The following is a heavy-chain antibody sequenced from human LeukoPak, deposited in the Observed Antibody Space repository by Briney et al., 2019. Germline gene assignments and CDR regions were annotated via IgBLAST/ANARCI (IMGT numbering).Heavy chain of an antibody. Sequence: ASVKVSCKPSGYSFTSYYIHWVRQAPGQGLEWMGIIKPGDGGTSYAQKFRGRISMTRDMSTSTVYMELSSLRLDDTAVFFCARRHPPGFGRNDALDVWGQGTMVTVSS. V-gene: IGHV1-46*01. CDR3: ARRHPPGFGRNDALDV. D-gene: IGHD3-10*01. CDR2: IKPGDGGT. CDR1: GYSFTSYY. J-gene: IGHJ3*01.